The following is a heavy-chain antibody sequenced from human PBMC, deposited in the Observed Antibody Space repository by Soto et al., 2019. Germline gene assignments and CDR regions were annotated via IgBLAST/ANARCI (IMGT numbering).Heavy chain of an antibody. D-gene: IGHD3-16*02. CDR1: GFTFSSYA. Sequence: EVQLLESGGGLVQPGGSLRLSCAASGFTFSSYAMSWVRQAPGKGLEWVSANSGSGGSTYYADSVKGRFTISRDNSKNTLYLQMNSLRAEDTAVYYCAKDRPFGGVIVPYFDYWGQGTLVTVSS. J-gene: IGHJ4*02. CDR3: AKDRPFGGVIVPYFDY. CDR2: NSGSGGST. V-gene: IGHV3-23*01.